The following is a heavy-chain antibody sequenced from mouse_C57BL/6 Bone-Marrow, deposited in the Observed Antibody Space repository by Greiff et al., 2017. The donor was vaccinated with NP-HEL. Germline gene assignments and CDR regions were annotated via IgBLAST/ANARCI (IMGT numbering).Heavy chain of an antibody. V-gene: IGHV6-3*01. CDR2: IRLKSDNYAT. J-gene: IGHJ3*01. Sequence: EVKVEESGGGLVQPGGSMKLSCVASGFTFSNYWMNWVRQSPEKGLEWVAQIRLKSDNYATNYAESVKGRFTISRDDSKSSVYLQMKNVRAEDTGIYYCTACGGFAYWGQGTLVTVSA. CDR1: GFTFSNYW. CDR3: TACGGFAY.